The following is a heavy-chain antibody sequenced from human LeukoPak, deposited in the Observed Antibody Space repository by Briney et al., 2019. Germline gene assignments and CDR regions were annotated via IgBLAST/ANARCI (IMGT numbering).Heavy chain of an antibody. CDR2: ITADGGST. Sequence: GGSLRLSCLASGFTFRSYAMNWVRQAPGKGLEWVAAITADGGSTHYTTSVKGRFIISRDTPKNTLSLQMNSLRAEDTAVYFCARVWLRDYMDVWGEGTTVSVSS. V-gene: IGHV3-23*01. J-gene: IGHJ6*03. CDR3: ARVWLRDYMDV. CDR1: GFTFRSYA. D-gene: IGHD5-12*01.